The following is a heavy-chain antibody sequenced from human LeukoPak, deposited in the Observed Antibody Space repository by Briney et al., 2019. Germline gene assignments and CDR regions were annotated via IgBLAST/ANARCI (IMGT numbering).Heavy chain of an antibody. D-gene: IGHD1-26*01. CDR1: GFTFDDYA. CDR3: ARSSGSYEFDY. Sequence: PGRSLRLSCAASGFTFDDYAMHWVRQAPGKGLEWVSGISWNSGSIGYADSVKGRFTISRDNAKNSLYLQMNSLRAEDTAVYYCARSSGSYEFDYWGQGTLVTVSS. CDR2: ISWNSGSI. V-gene: IGHV3-9*01. J-gene: IGHJ4*02.